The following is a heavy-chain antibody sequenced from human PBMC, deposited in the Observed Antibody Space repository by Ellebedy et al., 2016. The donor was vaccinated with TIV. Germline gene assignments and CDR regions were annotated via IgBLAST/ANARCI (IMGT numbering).Heavy chain of an antibody. CDR2: ISGSGGST. CDR3: AKTPPQAHYDFWSGYFDY. D-gene: IGHD3-3*01. CDR1: GFTFSSYA. J-gene: IGHJ4*02. Sequence: GESLKISCAASGFTFSSYAMSWVRQAPGKGLEWVSAISGSGGSTYYADSVKGRFTISRDNSKNTLYPQMNSLRAEDTAVYYCAKTPPQAHYDFWSGYFDYWGQGTLVTVSS. V-gene: IGHV3-23*01.